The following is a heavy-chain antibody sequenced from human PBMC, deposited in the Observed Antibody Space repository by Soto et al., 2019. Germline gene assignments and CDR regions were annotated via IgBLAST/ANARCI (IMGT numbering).Heavy chain of an antibody. J-gene: IGHJ4*02. CDR3: AKKIAGPGVPADY. D-gene: IGHD6-13*01. CDR1: GLTFSSYP. V-gene: IGHV3-23*01. Sequence: EGSLRLSCSASGLTFSSYPVSWVRQAPGKGLEWVSAISGSGGSTYYADSVKGRFTISRDNSKNTLYLQMNSLRAEDTAVYYCAKKIAGPGVPADYWGQGTLVTSPQ. CDR2: ISGSGGST.